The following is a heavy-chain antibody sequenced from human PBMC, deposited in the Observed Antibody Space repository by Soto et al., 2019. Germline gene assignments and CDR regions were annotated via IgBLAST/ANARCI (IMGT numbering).Heavy chain of an antibody. V-gene: IGHV1-69*13. CDR1: GGTFSSYA. D-gene: IGHD6-19*01. CDR3: ARGRGSGWTDAFDI. J-gene: IGHJ3*02. CDR2: IIPIFGTA. Sequence: ATVKVSCKASGGTFSSYAISWVRQAPGQGLEWMGGIIPIFGTANYAQKFQGRVTITADESTSTAYMELSSLRSEDTAVYYCARGRGSGWTDAFDIWGQGIMVNVS.